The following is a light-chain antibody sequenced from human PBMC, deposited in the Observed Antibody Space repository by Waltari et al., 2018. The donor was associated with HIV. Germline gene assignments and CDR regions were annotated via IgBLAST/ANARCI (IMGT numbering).Light chain of an antibody. J-gene: IGLJ2*01. CDR1: NVGGER. CDR2: DDS. V-gene: IGLV3-21*02. CDR3: QVWDISSDHVV. Sequence: SYVLTQPRSVSVAPGQPARITCGGNNVGGERAQWYQQKPGQAPVLVVYDDSDRPSGIPERFSGSNAGNTATLTISRVEAGDEADYYCQVWDISSDHVVFGGGTILTVL.